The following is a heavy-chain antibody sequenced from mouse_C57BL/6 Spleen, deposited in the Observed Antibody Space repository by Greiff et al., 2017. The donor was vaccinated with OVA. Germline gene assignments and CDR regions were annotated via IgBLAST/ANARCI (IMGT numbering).Heavy chain of an antibody. J-gene: IGHJ1*03. CDR1: GFSLTSYG. D-gene: IGHD1-1*01. V-gene: IGHV2-2*01. CDR2: IWSGGST. Sequence: ESGPGLVQPSQSLSITCTVSGFSLTSYGVHWVRQSPGKGLEWLGVIWSGGSTDYNAAFIARLSISKDNSKSQVFFKMNSLQADDTAIYYCARDTTVVATRWYFDVWGTGTTVTVSS. CDR3: ARDTTVVATRWYFDV.